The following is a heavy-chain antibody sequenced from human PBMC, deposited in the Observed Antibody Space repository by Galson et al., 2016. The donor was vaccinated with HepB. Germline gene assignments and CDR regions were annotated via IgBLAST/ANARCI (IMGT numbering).Heavy chain of an antibody. CDR3: AIEYSSGWDLDH. D-gene: IGHD6-19*01. V-gene: IGHV1-18*01. Sequence: QSGAEVKKPGASVKVSCKASGYTFTTYSISWVRQAPGQGLEWMGWISTYNGNTNYAQKLQGRVTMTTDTSTSTAYMELRSLTSDDTAMYYCAIEYSSGWDLDHWGQGTLVTVSS. CDR1: GYTFTTYS. J-gene: IGHJ4*02. CDR2: ISTYNGNT.